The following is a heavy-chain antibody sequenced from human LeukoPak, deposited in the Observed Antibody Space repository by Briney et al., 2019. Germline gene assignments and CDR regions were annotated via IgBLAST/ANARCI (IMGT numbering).Heavy chain of an antibody. CDR3: ATEERFVINCATTFDY. J-gene: IGHJ4*02. CDR1: GFTFSRYD. CDR2: VRFDGRET. Sequence: PSGGSLRLSCEASGFTFSRYDMHWVRQAPGRGLEWLAFVRFDGRETFYADSVQGRFTISRDNSNNILYLQMYSLRPEDTAMYYCATEERFVINCATTFDYWGQGTLVTVSS. D-gene: IGHD1-14*01. V-gene: IGHV3-30*02.